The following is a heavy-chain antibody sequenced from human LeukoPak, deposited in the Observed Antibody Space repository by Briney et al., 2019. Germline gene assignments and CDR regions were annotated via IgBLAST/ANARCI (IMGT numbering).Heavy chain of an antibody. CDR1: GYSISSGYY. J-gene: IGHJ4*02. V-gene: IGHV4-38-2*02. CDR2: IYHSGST. D-gene: IGHD1-26*01. CDR3: ARDYDGRSYTFDY. Sequence: SETLSLTCAVSGYSISSGYYCGLIRQPPGKGLEWIGSIYHSGSTYYNPSLKSRVTISVDTSKNQFSLKLSSVTAADTAVYYCARDYDGRSYTFDYWGQGTLVTVSS.